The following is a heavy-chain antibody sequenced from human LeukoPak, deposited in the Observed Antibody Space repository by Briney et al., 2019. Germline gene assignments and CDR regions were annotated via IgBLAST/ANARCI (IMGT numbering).Heavy chain of an antibody. V-gene: IGHV3-7*05. CDR1: GFTFSKSW. D-gene: IGHD6-19*01. CDR3: ATWSSGWQFDS. Sequence: GGSLRLSCAASGFTFSKSWMTWVRQAPGKGLQWVAHIKEDGGDKYYVDSVEGRFTISRDNGKTSVYLQINSLSAEDTAVYYCATWSSGWQFDSWGQGTLVSVSS. J-gene: IGHJ4*02. CDR2: IKEDGGDK.